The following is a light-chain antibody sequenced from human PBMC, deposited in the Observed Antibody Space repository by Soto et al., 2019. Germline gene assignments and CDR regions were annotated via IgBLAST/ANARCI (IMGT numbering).Light chain of an antibody. CDR2: SNN. V-gene: IGLV1-44*01. CDR1: SSNIGRNT. J-gene: IGLJ1*01. CDR3: AAWDDSPSDSYV. Sequence: QSVLTQPPSASGTPGQRVTISCSGSSSNIGRNTVNWYQQLPGTAPKLLIYSNNQRPSGVPDRFSGSKSGTSASLAISGLQSEDEADYYCAAWDDSPSDSYVFGTGTKLTVL.